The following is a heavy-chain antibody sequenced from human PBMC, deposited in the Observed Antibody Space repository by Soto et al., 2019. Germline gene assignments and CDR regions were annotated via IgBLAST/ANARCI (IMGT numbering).Heavy chain of an antibody. D-gene: IGHD6-13*01. CDR3: ARYLNFYSSSWYNWFDP. CDR2: INHSGST. CDR1: GGSFSGYY. V-gene: IGHV4-34*01. Sequence: SETLSLTCAVYGGSFSGYYWSWIRQPPGKGLEWIGEINHSGSTNYNPSLKSRVTISVDTSKNQFSLKLSSVTAADTAVYYCARYLNFYSSSWYNWFDPWGQGTLVTVSS. J-gene: IGHJ5*02.